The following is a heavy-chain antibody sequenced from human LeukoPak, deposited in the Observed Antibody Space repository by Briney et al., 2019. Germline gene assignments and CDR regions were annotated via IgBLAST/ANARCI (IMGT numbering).Heavy chain of an antibody. CDR2: INHSGST. V-gene: IGHV4-34*08. CDR1: RGTCSGSY. J-gene: IGHJ5*02. Sequence: SETLSHTCAVHRGTCSGSYCSWIRQPPGKGLEWPGEINHSGSTNYNPPLKRRATISVDTSKNQFSLKLSSVTAADTAVYYCGSSTSCYAWFDPWGQGTLVSVSS. CDR3: GSSTSCYAWFDP. D-gene: IGHD2-2*01.